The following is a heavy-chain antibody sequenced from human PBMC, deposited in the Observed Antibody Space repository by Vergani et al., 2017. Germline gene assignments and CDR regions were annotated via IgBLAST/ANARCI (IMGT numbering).Heavy chain of an antibody. CDR3: ASDTLHFDSENYDDFVDI. Sequence: QVQLQESGPGLVKPSETLSLTCTVSGGSITNNFWSWIRRPPGKGLEWIGYIHHSGATNSKSSLRSRVSISIYTSKSFFSLRLSSLTTADTAMYYCASDTLHFDSENYDDFVDIWREGTMVIVSS. CDR2: IHHSGAT. V-gene: IGHV4-59*01. J-gene: IGHJ3*02. D-gene: IGHD3-3*01. CDR1: GGSITNNF.